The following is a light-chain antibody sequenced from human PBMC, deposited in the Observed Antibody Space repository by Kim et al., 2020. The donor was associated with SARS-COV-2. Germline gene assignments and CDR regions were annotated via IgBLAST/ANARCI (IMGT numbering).Light chain of an antibody. CDR1: SSDVGGDNY. V-gene: IGLV2-8*01. CDR3: SSYAGSDNYV. Sequence: QSALTQPPSASGSPGQSVTISCTGTSSDVGGDNYVSWYQQHPGKAPKVMIFEVSKRPSGVPARFSGSKSGNTASLTVSGLQAEDEADYYCSSYAGSDNYVFGTGTKVTVL. J-gene: IGLJ1*01. CDR2: EVS.